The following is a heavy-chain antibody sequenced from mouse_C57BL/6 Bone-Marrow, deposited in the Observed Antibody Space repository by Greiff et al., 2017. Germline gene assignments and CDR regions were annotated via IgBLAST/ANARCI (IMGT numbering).Heavy chain of an antibody. CDR3: TTWFAY. CDR2: IRLKSNNYAT. CDR1: GFTFSNYW. Sequence: EVKVVESGGGLVQPGGSMKLSCVASGFTFSNYWMNWVRQSPEKGLEWVAEIRLKSNNYATHYAESVKGRFTISRDDSKSSVYLQMNNLRAEDTGIYYCTTWFAYWGQGTLVTVSA. J-gene: IGHJ3*01. V-gene: IGHV6-6*02.